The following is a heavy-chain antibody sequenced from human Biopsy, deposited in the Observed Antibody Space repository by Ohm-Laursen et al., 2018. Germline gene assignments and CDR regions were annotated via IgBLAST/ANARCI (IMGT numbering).Heavy chain of an antibody. CDR3: ARTPGKAVAGRFLDL. CDR1: GGSINDYF. CDR2: IYSSGGS. V-gene: IGHV4-4*07. Sequence: SETLSLTCSVSGGSINDYFWNWIRQPAGETLEWIGRIYSSGGSSYNPSLKSRISMSMDTSTNQFSLTLTSVTAADTAVYYCARTPGKAVAGRFLDLWGRGTLVTVSS. D-gene: IGHD6-19*01. J-gene: IGHJ2*01.